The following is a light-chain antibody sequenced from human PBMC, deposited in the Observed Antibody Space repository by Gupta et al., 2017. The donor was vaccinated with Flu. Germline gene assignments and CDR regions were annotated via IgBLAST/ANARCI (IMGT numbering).Light chain of an antibody. CDR3: QQYCSSPYT. Sequence: ETVLTQSPGTLSSSPGERATLYCRDSQSVSSSYLAWYQQKPGQAPRLLIYGASSRATGIPDRFSGSGSGTDFTLTISSLEPEDFAMYYCQQYCSSPYTFGQGTKVEIK. V-gene: IGKV3-20*01. CDR1: QSVSSSY. J-gene: IGKJ1*01. CDR2: GAS.